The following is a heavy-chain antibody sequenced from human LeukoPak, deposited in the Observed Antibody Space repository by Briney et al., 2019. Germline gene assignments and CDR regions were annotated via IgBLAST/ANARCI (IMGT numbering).Heavy chain of an antibody. CDR2: IKQDGSEK. V-gene: IGHV3-7*01. CDR1: GFTFSSYW. D-gene: IGHD1-1*01. CDR3: ARGEGSITTVY. J-gene: IGHJ4*02. Sequence: GGSLRLSCAASGFTFSSYWMSWVRQAPGKGLEWVANIKQDGSEKNYVDSVKGRFAISRDNAKNSLYLQTNSLRAEDTAVYYCARGEGSITTVYWGRGTLVTVSS.